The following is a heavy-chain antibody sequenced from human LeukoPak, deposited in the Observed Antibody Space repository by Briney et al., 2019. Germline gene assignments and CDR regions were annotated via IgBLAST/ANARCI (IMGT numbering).Heavy chain of an antibody. J-gene: IGHJ6*02. D-gene: IGHD2-15*01. V-gene: IGHV4-34*01. CDR1: PGLFSGYY. CDR2: INRSGTT. CDR3: ARDLYCSGGSCYGMDV. Sequence: SETLSLTCAVYPGLFSGYYWNWIRQPPGKGLEWIGEINRSGTTNYNPSLKSRVTISVDSSEKQFSLKLNSVTAADTAVYYCARDLYCSGGSCYGMDVWGQGTTVTVSS.